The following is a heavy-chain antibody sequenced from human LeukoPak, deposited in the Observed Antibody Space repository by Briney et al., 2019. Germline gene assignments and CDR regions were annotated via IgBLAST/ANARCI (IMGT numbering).Heavy chain of an antibody. CDR2: INPRSGGT. CDR1: GGTFISYA. CDR3: ARDPPVGQDYFDY. J-gene: IGHJ4*02. V-gene: IGHV1-2*06. Sequence: ASVKVSCKASGGTFISYAISWVRQAPGQGLEWMGRINPRSGGTDYARPFQGRDTMTTDTSTNTAYMELSRLRSDETAVFYCARDPPVGQDYFDYWGQGTLVTVSS. D-gene: IGHD4-23*01.